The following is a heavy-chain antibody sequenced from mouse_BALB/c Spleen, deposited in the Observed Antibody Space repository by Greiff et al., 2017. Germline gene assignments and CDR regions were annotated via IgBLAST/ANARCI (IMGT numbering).Heavy chain of an antibody. Sequence: DVMLVESGGGLVKPGGSLKLSCAASGFTFSDYYMYWVRQTPEKRLEWVATISDGGSYTYYPDSVKGRFTISRDNAKNNLYLQMSSLKSEDTAMYYCARAYYGSSYPHYWGQGTTLTVSS. CDR2: ISDGGSYT. CDR3: ARAYYGSSYPHY. J-gene: IGHJ2*01. V-gene: IGHV5-4*02. D-gene: IGHD1-1*01. CDR1: GFTFSDYY.